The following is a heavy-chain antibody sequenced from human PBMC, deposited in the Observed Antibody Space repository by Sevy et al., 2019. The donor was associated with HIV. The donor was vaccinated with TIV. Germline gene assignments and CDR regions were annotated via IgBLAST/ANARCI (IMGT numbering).Heavy chain of an antibody. CDR3: ARDSRYSINWYPVY. Sequence: GGSLRLSCAASGFTFSSHAMHWVRQAPGKGLEWVAVISYDGSYKSYGDSVKGRFTISRDDSKNTLYLQMNSLRTEDTAGDYCARDSRYSINWYPVYWGQGTLVTVSS. J-gene: IGHJ4*02. CDR1: GFTFSSHA. V-gene: IGHV3-30*03. D-gene: IGHD6-13*01. CDR2: ISYDGSYK.